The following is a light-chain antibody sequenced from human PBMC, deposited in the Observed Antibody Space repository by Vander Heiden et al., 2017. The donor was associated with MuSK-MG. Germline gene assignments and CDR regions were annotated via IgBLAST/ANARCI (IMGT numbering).Light chain of an antibody. V-gene: IGLV2-23*02. CDR3: CSYAGSSTLV. CDR2: EVS. J-gene: IGLJ2*01. Sequence: QSALTQPASVSGSPGQSIIISCTGTRSNVGSYNLISWYQHTPGKAPNLWIYEVSKWPSVVSNRFSGSKSGNTASLTISGLQAEDEADYYCCSYAGSSTLVFGGGTKVTVL. CDR1: RSNVGSYNL.